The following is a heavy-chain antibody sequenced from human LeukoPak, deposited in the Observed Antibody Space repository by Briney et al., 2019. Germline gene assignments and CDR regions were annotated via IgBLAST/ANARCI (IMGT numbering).Heavy chain of an antibody. J-gene: IGHJ3*02. D-gene: IGHD2-15*01. CDR1: RFTFDSHG. Sequence: PGGSLRLSCAASRFTFDSHGMSWVRQGPGKGLEWVSGITWNGGDSSYADSVRGRFTISRDNNKNYLYLDMNSVRVEDTAVYWCARGYSNRWLLRGDDLDIWGQGTMVTVSS. V-gene: IGHV3-20*04. CDR3: ARGYSNRWLLRGDDLDI. CDR2: ITWNGGDS.